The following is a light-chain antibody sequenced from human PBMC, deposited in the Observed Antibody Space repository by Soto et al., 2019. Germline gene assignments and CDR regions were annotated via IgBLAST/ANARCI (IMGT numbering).Light chain of an antibody. V-gene: IGKV1-13*02. CDR1: QGINRD. J-gene: IGKJ2*01. CDR2: DAS. Sequence: AIQLTQSPSSLSASVGDRVSITCRASQGINRDLAWYQQKPGKAPKLLIYDASSLESGVPSRFSGSGSGTAFTLTISSLQPEDFATYYCQQLNSYPLYTFGQGTKVEIK. CDR3: QQLNSYPLYT.